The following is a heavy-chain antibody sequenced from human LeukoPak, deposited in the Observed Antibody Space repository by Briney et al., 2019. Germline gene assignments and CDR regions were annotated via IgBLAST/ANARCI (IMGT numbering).Heavy chain of an antibody. V-gene: IGHV1-18*01. Sequence: ASVKVSCKASGYTFSTYGISWVRQAPGQGLEWMGWISAYNGNTNTAQKLQGRVTMTTDTSTSTAYMELRSLRSDDTAVYYCARVRLRFRNWFDPWGQGTLVTVSS. CDR3: ARVRLRFRNWFDP. D-gene: IGHD3-16*01. CDR1: GYTFSTYG. J-gene: IGHJ5*02. CDR2: ISAYNGNT.